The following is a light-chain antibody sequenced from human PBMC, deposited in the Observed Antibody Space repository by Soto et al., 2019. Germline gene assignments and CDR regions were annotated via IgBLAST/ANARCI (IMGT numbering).Light chain of an antibody. Sequence: DIQMTQSPSTLAASVGDRVTVTCRASQSINNRLAWYQQKPGKAPKLLIYKASNLESGVPSRFSGSGSGTEFTLTISSLQPDDFATYYCQQYNRTFGPGTKVEI. V-gene: IGKV1-5*03. CDR1: QSINNR. J-gene: IGKJ1*01. CDR2: KAS. CDR3: QQYNRT.